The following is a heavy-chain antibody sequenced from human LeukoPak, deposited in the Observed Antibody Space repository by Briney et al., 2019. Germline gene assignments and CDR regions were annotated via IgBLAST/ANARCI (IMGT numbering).Heavy chain of an antibody. Sequence: SVKVSCKASGYTLTRYAMHRLPQAPGQRREWMGWINAGNGNTKYSQKFQGRVTITRDTSASTAYMELSSLRSEDTAVYYCARGIAAASDYWGQGTLVTVSS. CDR3: ARGIAAASDY. J-gene: IGHJ4*02. D-gene: IGHD6-13*01. V-gene: IGHV1-3*01. CDR2: INAGNGNT. CDR1: GYTLTRYA.